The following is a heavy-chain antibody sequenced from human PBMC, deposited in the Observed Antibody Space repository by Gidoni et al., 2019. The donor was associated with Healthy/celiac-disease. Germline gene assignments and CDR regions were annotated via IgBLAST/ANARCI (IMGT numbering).Heavy chain of an antibody. CDR2: ISSSSSYI. CDR1: GFTFSSYS. V-gene: IGHV3-21*01. Sequence: EVQLVESVGGLVKPGGSLSISCAASGFTFSSYSMNWVRQAPGKGLEWVSSISSSSSYIYYADSVKGRFTISRDNAKNSLYLQMNSLRAEDTAVYYCARDAQYSSSWYAWGQGTLVTVSS. J-gene: IGHJ5*02. D-gene: IGHD6-13*01. CDR3: ARDAQYSSSWYA.